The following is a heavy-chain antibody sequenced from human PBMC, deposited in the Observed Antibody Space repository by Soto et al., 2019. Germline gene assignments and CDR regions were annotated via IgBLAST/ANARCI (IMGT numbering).Heavy chain of an antibody. J-gene: IGHJ5*02. V-gene: IGHV1-69*01. Sequence: QVQLVQAGAEVKKPGSSVKVSCKASGGTFSSYAISWVRQAPGHGREWMGGIIPIFGTANYAQKFQGRVTIPADESTSTAYMELSSLRSEDTAVYYCARESSSRFYWFDPWVQGTLCTVAS. D-gene: IGHD6-6*01. CDR1: GGTFSSYA. CDR2: IIPIFGTA. CDR3: ARESSSRFYWFDP.